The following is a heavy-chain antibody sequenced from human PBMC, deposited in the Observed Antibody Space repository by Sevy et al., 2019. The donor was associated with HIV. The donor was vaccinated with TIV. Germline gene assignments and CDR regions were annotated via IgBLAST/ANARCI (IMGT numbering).Heavy chain of an antibody. CDR2: IRPDGSDK. Sequence: GGSLRLSCEASGFTFSPYWMTWVRQAPGKGLEWVANIRPDGSDKYYVDSVKGRFTISRDNAKNSLYLQMNSRRADDTTMYYCARVVGIDRWGHRALVTVSS. J-gene: IGHJ5*02. V-gene: IGHV3-7*01. CDR1: GFTFSPYW. CDR3: ARVVGIDR. D-gene: IGHD2-21*01.